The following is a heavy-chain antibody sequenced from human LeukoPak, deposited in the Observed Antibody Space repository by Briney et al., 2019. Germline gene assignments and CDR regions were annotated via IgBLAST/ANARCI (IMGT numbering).Heavy chain of an antibody. CDR1: GYSFTNYY. J-gene: IGHJ3*02. V-gene: IGHV5-51*01. D-gene: IGHD1-26*01. CDR3: ARRGRELLPGAFDI. CDR2: IYPGDSDT. Sequence: GESLKISCKGSGYSFTNYYIAWVRQMPGKGLEWMGIIYPGDSDTRYSPSFQGQVTISADKSTSTAYLQWSSLKASDTAMYYCARRGRELLPGAFDIWGQGTMVTVSS.